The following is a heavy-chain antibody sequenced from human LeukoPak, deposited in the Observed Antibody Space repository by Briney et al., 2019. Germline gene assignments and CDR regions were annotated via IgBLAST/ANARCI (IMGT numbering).Heavy chain of an antibody. CDR3: ARQAWLWFGELWGFFDY. D-gene: IGHD3-10*01. Sequence: SETLSLTCTVSGGSISSSSYYWGWIRQPPGKGLEWIGSIYYSGSTYYNPSLKSRVTISVDTSKNQFSLKLSSVTAADTAVYYCARQAWLWFGELWGFFDYWGQGTLVTVSS. J-gene: IGHJ4*02. V-gene: IGHV4-39*01. CDR1: GGSISSSSYY. CDR2: IYYSGST.